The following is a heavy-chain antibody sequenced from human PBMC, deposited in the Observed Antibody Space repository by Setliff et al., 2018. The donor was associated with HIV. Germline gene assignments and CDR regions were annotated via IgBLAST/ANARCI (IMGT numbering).Heavy chain of an antibody. CDR3: TSGVGHSDHDY. J-gene: IGHJ4*02. CDR2: IIPIARAP. Sequence: GASVKVSCKASGGIFNTYGMNWVRQAPGQGLEWMGGIIPIARAPNYAQKFQDRFTILRDDSKNTLWLQMNSLKAEDPAVYYCTSGVGHSDHDYWGQGTLVTVSS. V-gene: IGHV1-69*05. D-gene: IGHD1-26*01. CDR1: GGIFNTYG.